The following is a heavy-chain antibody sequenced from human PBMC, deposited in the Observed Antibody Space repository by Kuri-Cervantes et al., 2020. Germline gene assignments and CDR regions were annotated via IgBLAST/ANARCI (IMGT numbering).Heavy chain of an antibody. CDR1: GYTFTSHY. CDR2: IIPIFGTA. J-gene: IGHJ6*03. CDR3: ASQDLQKGDIVVVPATFYYYYYMDV. D-gene: IGHD2-2*01. Sequence: SVKVSCKSSGYTFTSHYMHWVRQAPGQGLEWMGGIIPIFGTANYAQKFQGRVTITTDESTSTAYMELSSLRSEDTAVYYCASQDLQKGDIVVVPATFYYYYYMDVWGKGTTVTVSS. V-gene: IGHV1-69*05.